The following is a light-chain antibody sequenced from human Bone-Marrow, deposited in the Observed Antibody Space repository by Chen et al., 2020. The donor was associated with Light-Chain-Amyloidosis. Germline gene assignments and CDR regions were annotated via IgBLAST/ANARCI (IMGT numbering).Light chain of an antibody. CDR1: SSDVGTYNL. J-gene: IGLJ3*02. CDR3: CSYAGSRTRV. V-gene: IGLV2-23*02. CDR2: EVT. Sequence: QSALAQPASVSGSPGQSITISCTGTSSDVGTYNLVSWYQQHPGRAPKLMIYEVTKRPSGVSDRFSGYKAGNTASLTISGLQAEDEADFYCCSYAGSRTRVFDGGTKLTVL.